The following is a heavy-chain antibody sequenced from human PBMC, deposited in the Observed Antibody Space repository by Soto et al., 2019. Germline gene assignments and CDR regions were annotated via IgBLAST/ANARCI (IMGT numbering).Heavy chain of an antibody. CDR3: ARPYFHYYGSGSNNNWFDP. CDR2: IYYSGST. J-gene: IGHJ5*02. V-gene: IGHV4-39*01. CDR1: GGSISSLSYY. D-gene: IGHD3-10*01. Sequence: PSETLSLTCTVSGGSISSLSYYWGWIRQPPGKGLEWIGSIYYSGSTYYNPSLKSRVTISVDTSKNQFSLKLSSVTAADTAVYYCARPYFHYYGSGSNNNWFDPWGQGTLVTVSS.